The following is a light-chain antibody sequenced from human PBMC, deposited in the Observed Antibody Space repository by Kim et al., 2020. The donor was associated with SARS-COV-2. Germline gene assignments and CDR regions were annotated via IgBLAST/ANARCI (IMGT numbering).Light chain of an antibody. CDR3: QQYNNWYT. Sequence: RSASVGDRVTITCRASQRINNWLAWYQQKPGKAPKLLIYKTSSLESGVPSRFSGSGSGTEFTLTISSLQPDDFATYHCQQYNNWYTFGQGTKLEI. CDR1: QRINNW. V-gene: IGKV1-5*03. J-gene: IGKJ2*01. CDR2: KTS.